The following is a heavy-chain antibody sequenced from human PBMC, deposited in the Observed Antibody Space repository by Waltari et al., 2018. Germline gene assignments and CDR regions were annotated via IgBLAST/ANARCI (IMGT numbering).Heavy chain of an antibody. J-gene: IGHJ4*02. V-gene: IGHV3-7*01. CDR1: GFTFNNYW. CDR2: VKEDGSEE. D-gene: IGHD3-22*01. CDR3: ARGGSLSYYDSDGLGS. Sequence: EVQLVESGGGLVQPGGSLRLSCAASGFTFNNYWMNWVRQAPGKGVELVANVKEDGSEEYYVDSVKGRFTISRDNAKNSLYLQMNSLRVEDTAVYYCARGGSLSYYDSDGLGSWGQGTLVTVSS.